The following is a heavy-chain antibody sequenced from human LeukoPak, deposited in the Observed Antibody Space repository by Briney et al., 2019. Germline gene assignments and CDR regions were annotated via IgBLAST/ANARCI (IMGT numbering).Heavy chain of an antibody. CDR1: GFTFSSYA. CDR3: ARGIAVAGHSDY. Sequence: PGGSLRLSCAASGFTFSSYAMSWVRQAPGKGLEWVSAISGSGGSTYYADSVKGRFTISRDNSKNTLYLQMNSLRAEDTAVYYCARGIAVAGHSDYWGQGTLVTVSS. D-gene: IGHD6-19*01. J-gene: IGHJ4*02. CDR2: ISGSGGST. V-gene: IGHV3-23*01.